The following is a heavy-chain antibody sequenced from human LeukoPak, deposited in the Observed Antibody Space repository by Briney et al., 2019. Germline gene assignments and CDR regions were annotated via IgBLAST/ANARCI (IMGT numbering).Heavy chain of an antibody. D-gene: IGHD3-16*01. Sequence: SETLSLTCTVSGGSISSYYWSWIRQPPGKGLEWIGYIYTSGSTNYNPSLKSRVTISVDTSKNQFSLKLSSVTAADTAVYYCARLWSYYYYMDVWGKGTTVTVSS. J-gene: IGHJ6*03. V-gene: IGHV4-4*09. CDR1: GGSISSYY. CDR2: IYTSGST. CDR3: ARLWSYYYYMDV.